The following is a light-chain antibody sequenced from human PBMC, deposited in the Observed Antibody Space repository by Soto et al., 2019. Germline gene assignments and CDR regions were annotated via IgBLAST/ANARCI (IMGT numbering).Light chain of an antibody. CDR2: DAS. CDR3: QQRSNWPPYT. CDR1: QSVSSY. V-gene: IGKV3-11*01. Sequence: IVLTQSPATLSLSPGERATLSCRASQSVSSYLAWYQQKPGQAPRFLIYDASNRATGIPARFSGSGSGTDFTLTIISLEPEDFAVYYCQQRSNWPPYTFGQGTKLEIK. J-gene: IGKJ2*01.